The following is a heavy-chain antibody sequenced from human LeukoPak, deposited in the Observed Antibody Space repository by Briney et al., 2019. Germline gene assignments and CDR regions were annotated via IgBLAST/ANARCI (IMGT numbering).Heavy chain of an antibody. Sequence: ASVNVSCKASGGTFSSYTITWVRQAPGQGLEWMGMIIPMLGIANYAQKFQGRVTITADKSTSTAYMEMSCLRSEDTAVYYCARGPYYYDRSGYADTWGQGTLVTVSS. CDR2: IIPMLGIA. D-gene: IGHD3-22*01. J-gene: IGHJ5*02. V-gene: IGHV1-69*02. CDR3: ARGPYYYDRSGYADT. CDR1: GGTFSSYT.